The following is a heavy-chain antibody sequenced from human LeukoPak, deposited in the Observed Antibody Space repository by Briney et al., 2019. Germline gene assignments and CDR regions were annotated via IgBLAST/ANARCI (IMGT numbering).Heavy chain of an antibody. Sequence: ASVKVSCKASGYTFTSHYIHWVRYAPGQGLEWMGMISPSGGSTSYPQKFQGRVTMTRDTSTSTVYMELSSLRSEDTAVYFCARDGVAGTYYFDDWGQGTLVTVSS. CDR3: ARDGVAGTYYFDD. V-gene: IGHV1-46*01. J-gene: IGHJ4*02. CDR2: ISPSGGST. D-gene: IGHD6-19*01. CDR1: GYTFTSHY.